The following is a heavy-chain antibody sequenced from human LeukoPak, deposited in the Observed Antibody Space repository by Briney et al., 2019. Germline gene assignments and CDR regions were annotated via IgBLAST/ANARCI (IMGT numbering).Heavy chain of an antibody. CDR3: AREGYGDYPIDY. CDR1: GFTFFSYS. D-gene: IGHD2-21*02. CDR2: ISSSSSTI. Sequence: GPLRLSFAGSGFTFFSYSMNWGRPAPGKGLEWVSYISSSSSTIYYSDSVKGRFTISRDNAKNSLYLQMNSLRDEDTAVYYCAREGYGDYPIDYWGQGTLVTVSS. J-gene: IGHJ4*02. V-gene: IGHV3-48*02.